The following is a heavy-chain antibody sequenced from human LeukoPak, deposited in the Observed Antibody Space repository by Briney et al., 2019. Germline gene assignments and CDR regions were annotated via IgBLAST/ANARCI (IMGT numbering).Heavy chain of an antibody. CDR2: IYYSGST. CDR1: GGSISSSSYY. V-gene: IGHV4-39*07. J-gene: IGHJ5*02. Sequence: SETLSLTCTVSGGSISSSSYYWGWIRQPPGKGLEWIGSIYYSGSTYYNPSLKSRVTISVDTSKNQFSLKLSSVTAADTAVYYCARERTGVASNWLDPWGQGTLVTVSS. CDR3: ARERTGVASNWLDP. D-gene: IGHD3-3*01.